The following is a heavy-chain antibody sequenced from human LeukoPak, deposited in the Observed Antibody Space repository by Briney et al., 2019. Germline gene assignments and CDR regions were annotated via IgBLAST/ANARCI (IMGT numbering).Heavy chain of an antibody. CDR1: GFTFSGSA. J-gene: IGHJ2*01. CDR2: IRSKANSYAT. V-gene: IGHV3-73*01. Sequence: GGSLKLSCAASGFTFSGSAMHWVRQASGKGLEWVGRIRSKANSYATAYAASVKGRFTISRDDSKNTAYLQMNSLKTEDTAVYYCTRASRYSGSYFYWYFDLWGRGTLVTVSS. CDR3: TRASRYSGSYFYWYFDL. D-gene: IGHD1-26*01.